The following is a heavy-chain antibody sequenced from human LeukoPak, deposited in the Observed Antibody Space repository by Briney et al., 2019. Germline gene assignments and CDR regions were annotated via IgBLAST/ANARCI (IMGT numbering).Heavy chain of an antibody. CDR1: GASIISGNYF. V-gene: IGHV4-39*01. CDR2: WHHSGIT. CDR3: ARQYEF. Sequence: SETLSLTCTVSGASIISGNYFWGWDRQPPGKRLEWIGSWHHSGITDYNPSLKSRFTIVADTSKNQFSLKLAALAPADPAVYFCARQYEFWGQGTLVTVSS. D-gene: IGHD3-10*01. J-gene: IGHJ4*02.